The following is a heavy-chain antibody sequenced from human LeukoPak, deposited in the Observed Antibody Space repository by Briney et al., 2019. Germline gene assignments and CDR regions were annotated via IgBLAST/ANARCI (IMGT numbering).Heavy chain of an antibody. V-gene: IGHV6-1*01. D-gene: IGHD3-22*01. CDR3: AREYYYDSSGKDWFDP. CDR2: TYYRSKWYN. J-gene: IGHJ5*02. CDR1: GDSVSSNSAA. Sequence: SQTFSLTCAISGDSVSSNSAAWNWIRQSPSRGLEWLGRTYYRSKWYNDYAVSVKSRITINPDTSKNQFSLQLNSVTPEDTAVYYCAREYYYDSSGKDWFDPWGQGTLVTVSS.